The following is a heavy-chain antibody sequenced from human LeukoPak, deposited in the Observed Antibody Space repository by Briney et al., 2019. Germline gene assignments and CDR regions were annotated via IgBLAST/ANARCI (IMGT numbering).Heavy chain of an antibody. Sequence: GGSLRLSCAASGFTVSNNYMTWVRQAPGEGLEWVSLIYSGGSTYYADSVKGRFTISRDNSKNTVYLQMNSLRAEDTAVYYCAKDPYYYDSRGFFDIWGQGTMVTVSS. V-gene: IGHV3-66*01. D-gene: IGHD3-22*01. J-gene: IGHJ3*02. CDR3: AKDPYYYDSRGFFDI. CDR1: GFTVSNNY. CDR2: IYSGGST.